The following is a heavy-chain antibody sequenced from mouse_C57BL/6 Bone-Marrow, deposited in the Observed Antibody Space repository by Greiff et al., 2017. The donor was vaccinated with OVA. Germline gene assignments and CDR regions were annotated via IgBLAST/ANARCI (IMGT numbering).Heavy chain of an antibody. CDR3: ARSHYYGSSYEAMDY. CDR1: GYTFTSYW. J-gene: IGHJ4*01. V-gene: IGHV1-64*01. Sequence: QVQLQQPGAELVKPGASVKLSCKASGYTFTSYWMHWVKPRPGQGLEWIGMIHPNSGSTNYNEKFKSKATLTVDKSSSTAYMQLSSLTSEDSAVYYCARSHYYGSSYEAMDYWGQGTSVTVSS. D-gene: IGHD1-1*01. CDR2: IHPNSGST.